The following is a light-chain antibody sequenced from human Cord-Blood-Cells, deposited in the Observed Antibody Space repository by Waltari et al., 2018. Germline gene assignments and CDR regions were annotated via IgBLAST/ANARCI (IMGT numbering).Light chain of an antibody. CDR2: DAS. Sequence: EIVLTQSPATLSLSPGERATLSRRASQSVSSYLAWYQQKPGQAPRLLIYDASNRATGIPARFSGSGSGTDFTLTINSLEPEEFAVYYCQQRSNWPPLTFGGGTKVEIK. V-gene: IGKV3-11*01. J-gene: IGKJ4*01. CDR1: QSVSSY. CDR3: QQRSNWPPLT.